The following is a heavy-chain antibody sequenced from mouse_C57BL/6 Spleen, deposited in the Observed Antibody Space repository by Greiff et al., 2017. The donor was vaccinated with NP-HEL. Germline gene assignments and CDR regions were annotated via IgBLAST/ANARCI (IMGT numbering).Heavy chain of an antibody. D-gene: IGHD1-1*01. CDR1: GYTFTDYE. CDR3: TRYGSSLYYFDY. Sequence: QVQLQQSGAELVRPGASVTLSCKASGYTFTDYEMHWVKQTPVHGLEWIGAIDPETGGTAYNQKFKGKAILTADKSSSTAYMELRSLTSEDSAVYYCTRYGSSLYYFDYWGKGTTLTVSS. J-gene: IGHJ2*01. V-gene: IGHV1-15*01. CDR2: IDPETGGT.